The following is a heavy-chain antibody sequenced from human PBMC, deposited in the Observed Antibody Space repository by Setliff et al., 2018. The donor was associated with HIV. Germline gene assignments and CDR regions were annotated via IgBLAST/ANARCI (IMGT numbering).Heavy chain of an antibody. CDR1: GFTFSDYQ. D-gene: IGHD6-13*01. J-gene: IGHJ4*02. CDR2: ISGSGGTK. Sequence: GGSLRLSCAASGFTFSDYQMNWVRQAPGKGLEWISYISGSGGTKDYADSVKGRFTISRDNSKNTLYLQMNSLRVEDTAVYYCAKSSMYSSPYYFDYWGQGTLVTVSS. CDR3: AKSSMYSSPYYFDY. V-gene: IGHV3-11*01.